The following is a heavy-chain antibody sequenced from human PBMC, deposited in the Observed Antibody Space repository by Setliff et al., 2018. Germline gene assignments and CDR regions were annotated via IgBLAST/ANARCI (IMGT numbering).Heavy chain of an antibody. J-gene: IGHJ4*02. V-gene: IGHV4-59*01. CDR3: AKGGTYRYFDY. Sequence: PSETLSLTCTVSGGPFSGASIWSWIRQPPGKGLEFIGYVYHSGTAKYDPSLESRAIMSVDASKNEISLKLKSVTAADTAVYYCAKGGTYRYFDYWGQGTPVTVSS. D-gene: IGHD1-1*01. CDR2: VYHSGTA. CDR1: GGPFSGAS.